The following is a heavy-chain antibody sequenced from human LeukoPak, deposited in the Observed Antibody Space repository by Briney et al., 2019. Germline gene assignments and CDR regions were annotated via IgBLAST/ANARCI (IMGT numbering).Heavy chain of an antibody. D-gene: IGHD2-15*01. J-gene: IGHJ4*02. CDR2: ISGNGGTT. V-gene: IGHV3-64D*06. CDR3: VREGEYCTGGRCYSVPFEY. CDR1: GFAFNLYE. Sequence: GGSLRLSCSASGFAFNLYEMHWVRQAPGKGLQYVSAISGNGGTTYHADSVKGRFTISRDNSKDTMYLQMSSLRAEDTAVYYCVREGEYCTGGRCYSVPFEYCGQGTLVTVSS.